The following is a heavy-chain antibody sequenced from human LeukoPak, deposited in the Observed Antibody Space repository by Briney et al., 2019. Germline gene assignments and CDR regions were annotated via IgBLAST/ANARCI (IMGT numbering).Heavy chain of an antibody. Sequence: GGSLRLSCAASGFTFSSYAMSWVRQAPGKGQEWVSAISGSGGSTYYADSVKGRFTISRDNSKNTLYLQMNSLRAEDTAVYYCAKEIVLMVYAILGYWGQGTLVTVSS. D-gene: IGHD2-8*01. J-gene: IGHJ4*02. V-gene: IGHV3-23*01. CDR3: AKEIVLMVYAILGY. CDR2: ISGSGGST. CDR1: GFTFSSYA.